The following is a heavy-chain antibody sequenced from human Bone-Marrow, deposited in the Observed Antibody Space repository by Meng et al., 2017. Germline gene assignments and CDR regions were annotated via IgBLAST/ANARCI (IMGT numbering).Heavy chain of an antibody. CDR1: GFTFSTSW. CDR3: ARAGNYPFDY. Sequence: GESLKISCVASGFTFSTSWMHWVRQAPGKGLLWVSRMNDDGSDTDYADSVRGRFTISRDNAKNTLYLQMNSLRADDTAVYYCARAGNYPFDYWGQGSLGTVSS. J-gene: IGHJ4*02. V-gene: IGHV3-74*01. CDR2: MNDDGSDT. D-gene: IGHD3-16*02.